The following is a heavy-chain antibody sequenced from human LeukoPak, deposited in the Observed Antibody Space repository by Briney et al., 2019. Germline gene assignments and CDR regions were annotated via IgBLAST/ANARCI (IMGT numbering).Heavy chain of an antibody. CDR1: GFTFSSYW. CDR3: AKGLGYSYLHRFDP. D-gene: IGHD5-18*01. Sequence: GGSLRLSCVASGFTFSSYWMHWVRQAPGKGLVWVSRINNDGSDTIYADSVKGRFTVSRDNSKNTLYLQMNSLRAEDTAVYYCAKGLGYSYLHRFDPWGQGTLVTVSS. CDR2: INNDGSDT. J-gene: IGHJ5*02. V-gene: IGHV3-74*01.